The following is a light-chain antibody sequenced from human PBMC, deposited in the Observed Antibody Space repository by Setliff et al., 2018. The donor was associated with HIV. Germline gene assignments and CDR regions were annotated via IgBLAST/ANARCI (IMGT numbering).Light chain of an antibody. CDR1: QTILYNSNNKNY. J-gene: IGKJ2*01. V-gene: IGKV4-1*01. CDR3: QQYYGKPYT. Sequence: DIVMTQSPESLPVSLGERATIDCKSSQTILYNSNNKNYLAWYQQKPGHPPKLLISWASFRESGVPNRFNGSGSGTDFSLIISSLQAEDLAVYYCQQYYGKPYTFGQGTKVDIK. CDR2: WAS.